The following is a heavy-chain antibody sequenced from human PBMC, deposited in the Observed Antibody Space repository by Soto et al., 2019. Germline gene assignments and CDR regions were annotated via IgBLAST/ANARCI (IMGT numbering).Heavy chain of an antibody. D-gene: IGHD3-10*01. CDR1: GGSISSSSYY. CDR3: ARQDTMVRGVICGFDP. V-gene: IGHV4-39*01. Sequence: SETLSLTCTVSGGSISSSSYYWGWIRQPPGKGLEWIGSIYYSGSTYYNPSLKSRVTISVDTSKNQFSLKLSSVTAADTAVYYCARQDTMVRGVICGFDPWGQGTPVTVSS. J-gene: IGHJ5*02. CDR2: IYYSGST.